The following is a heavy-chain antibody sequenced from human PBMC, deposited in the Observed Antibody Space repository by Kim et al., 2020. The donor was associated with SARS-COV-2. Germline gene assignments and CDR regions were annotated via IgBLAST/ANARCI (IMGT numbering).Heavy chain of an antibody. V-gene: IGHV4-34*01. CDR2: INHSGST. D-gene: IGHD4-17*01. J-gene: IGHJ6*02. CDR3: ARGVSGTTVVTLGLGYYYYYGMDV. Sequence: SETLSLTCAVYGGSFSGYYWSWIRQPPGKGLEWIGEINHSGSTNYNPSLKSRVTISVDTSKNQFSLKLSSVTAADTAVHYCARGVSGTTVVTLGLGYYYYYGMDVWGQGTTVTVSS. CDR1: GGSFSGYY.